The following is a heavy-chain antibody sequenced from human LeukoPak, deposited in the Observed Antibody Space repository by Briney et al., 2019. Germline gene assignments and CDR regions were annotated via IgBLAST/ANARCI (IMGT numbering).Heavy chain of an antibody. D-gene: IGHD7-27*01. CDR1: GGSISSYY. V-gene: IGHV4-59*01. CDR3: ARESWGHDPINKYYYDYMDV. Sequence: SETLSLTCTVSGGSISSYYWSWIRQPPGAGLEWIGYIYYSGSTNYNPSLNSRVPISVYTSKSQFSLKLSTVTAADTAVYYCARESWGHDPINKYYYDYMDVWGKGTTVTVSS. J-gene: IGHJ6*03. CDR2: IYYSGST.